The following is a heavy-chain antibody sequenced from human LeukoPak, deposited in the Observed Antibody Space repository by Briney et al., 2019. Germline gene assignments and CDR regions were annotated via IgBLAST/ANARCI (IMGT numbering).Heavy chain of an antibody. J-gene: IGHJ4*02. Sequence: GGSLRLSCAASGFTFSSYWMGWVRQAPGKGLEWVANIKKDGSEKNYVDSVRGRFTISRDNAKNSLYLQMNSLRVEDTAVYYCARDRRHSHSGFDYWGQGTLVTVSS. CDR1: GFTFSSYW. D-gene: IGHD5-18*01. CDR3: ARDRRHSHSGFDY. CDR2: IKKDGSEK. V-gene: IGHV3-7*01.